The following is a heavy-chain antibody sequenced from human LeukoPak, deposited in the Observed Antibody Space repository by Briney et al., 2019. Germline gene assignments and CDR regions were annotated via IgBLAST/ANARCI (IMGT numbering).Heavy chain of an antibody. V-gene: IGHV1-2*02. CDR2: VNPDTTGT. CDR1: GYTFTDYY. CDR3: ARNRNTGHDQYDALAV. D-gene: IGHD5-12*01. Sequence: ASVKVSCKASGYTFTDYYINWVRQAPGQGLEWMGGVNPDTTGTTVGQKFQDRAALTWDSSSFIGYLERRNLRSDDPAGYYWARNRNTGHDQYDALAVWGQGTMVTV. J-gene: IGHJ3*01.